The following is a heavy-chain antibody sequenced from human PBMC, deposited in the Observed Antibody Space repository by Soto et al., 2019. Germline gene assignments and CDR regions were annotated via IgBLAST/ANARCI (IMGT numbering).Heavy chain of an antibody. V-gene: IGHV3-21*06. CDR3: ARESEDLTSNFDY. CDR1: GFAFTRYS. Sequence: GGSLRLSCAASGFAFTRYSMNWVHQAPGKGLEWVSSISSTTNYIYYGDSMKGRFTISRDNAKNSLYLEMNSLRAEDTAVYYCARESEDLTSNFDYWGQGTLVTVSS. J-gene: IGHJ4*02. CDR2: ISSTTNYI.